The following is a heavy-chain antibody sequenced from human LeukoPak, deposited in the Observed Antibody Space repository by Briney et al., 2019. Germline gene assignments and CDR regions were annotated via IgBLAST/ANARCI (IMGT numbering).Heavy chain of an antibody. J-gene: IGHJ4*01. D-gene: IGHD3-22*01. V-gene: IGHV4-34*01. CDR1: GGSFSDYY. Sequence: SETLSLTCAVYGGSFSDYYWNWIRQPPGKGLEWIGEINHSGSTNYNPSLKSRVTMPVDTFKNQFSLTLSSVTAADTAVYYCARVQDFETRGYYLGYWGHGTLATVSS. CDR2: INHSGST. CDR3: ARVQDFETRGYYLGY.